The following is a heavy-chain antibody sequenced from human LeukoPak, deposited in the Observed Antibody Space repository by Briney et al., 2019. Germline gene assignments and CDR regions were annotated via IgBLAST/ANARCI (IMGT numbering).Heavy chain of an antibody. D-gene: IGHD3-3*01. V-gene: IGHV1-8*01. CDR1: GYTFTSYD. CDR2: MNPNSGNT. Sequence: GASVKVSCKASGYTFTSYDINWVRQATGQGREWMGWMNPNSGNTGYAQKFQGRVTMTRNTSISTAYMELSSLRSEDTAVYYCARVLNYDFWSGYYTGMGVYNYWGQGTLVTVSS. CDR3: ARVLNYDFWSGYYTGMGVYNY. J-gene: IGHJ4*02.